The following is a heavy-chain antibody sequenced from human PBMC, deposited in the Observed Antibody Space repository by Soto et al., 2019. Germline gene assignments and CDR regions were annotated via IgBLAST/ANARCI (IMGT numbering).Heavy chain of an antibody. CDR2: INHSGST. V-gene: IGHV4-34*01. J-gene: IGHJ6*02. D-gene: IGHD3-10*01. Sequence: SETLSLTCGVDGGSFSGYYWRWIRQPPGKGLGWIGEINHSGSTNYNPSLKSRVTISVDTSKNQFSLKLSSVTAADTAVYYCAGLIWFGELLSYSYYYYGMDVWGQGTTVTVSS. CDR3: AGLIWFGELLSYSYYYYGMDV. CDR1: GGSFSGYY.